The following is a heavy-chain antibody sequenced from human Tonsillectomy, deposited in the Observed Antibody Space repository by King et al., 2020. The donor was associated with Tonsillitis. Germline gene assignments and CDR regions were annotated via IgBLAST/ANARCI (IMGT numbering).Heavy chain of an antibody. CDR2: IRYDGSNE. CDR3: AKGQLSSDY. V-gene: IGHV3-30*02. Sequence: VQLVESGGGVVQPGWSLRLSCAASGFSFSNYGMHWVRQAPGKGLEWVAFIRYDGSNENYADSVKGRFTISRDNSKNTLYLQMKSLRPEDTAMYYCAKGQLSSDYWGQGTLVTVSS. D-gene: IGHD5-18*01. CDR1: GFSFSNYG. J-gene: IGHJ4*02.